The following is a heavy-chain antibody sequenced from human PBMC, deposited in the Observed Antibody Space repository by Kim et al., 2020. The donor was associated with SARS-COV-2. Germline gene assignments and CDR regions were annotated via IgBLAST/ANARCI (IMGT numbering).Heavy chain of an antibody. J-gene: IGHJ6*02. CDR1: GFTVSSNY. V-gene: IGHV3-53*01. D-gene: IGHD3-9*01. Sequence: GGSLRLSCAASGFTVSSNYMSWVRQAPGKGLEWVSVIYSGASTYYADSVKGRFTISRDNSKNTLYLQMNSLRAEDTAVYYCARDKPSSDYDILTGYPSRYYYYGMDVWGQGTTVTVSS. CDR3: ARDKPSSDYDILTGYPSRYYYYGMDV. CDR2: IYSGAST.